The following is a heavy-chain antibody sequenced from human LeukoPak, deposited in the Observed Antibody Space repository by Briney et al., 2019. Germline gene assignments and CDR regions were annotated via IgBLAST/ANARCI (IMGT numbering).Heavy chain of an antibody. CDR2: MNPNSGNT. J-gene: IGHJ5*02. V-gene: IGHV1-8*02. D-gene: IGHD6-13*01. Sequence: GASVKVSCKASGYTFTGYYMHWVRQATGQGLEWMGWMNPNSGNTGYAQKFQGRVTMTRNTSISTAYMELSSLRSEDTAVYYCAIVGSWYEGWFDPWGQGTLVTVSS. CDR3: AIVGSWYEGWFDP. CDR1: GYTFTGYY.